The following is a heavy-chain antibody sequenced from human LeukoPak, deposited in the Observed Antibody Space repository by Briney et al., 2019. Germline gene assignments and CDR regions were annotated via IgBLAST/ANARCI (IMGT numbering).Heavy chain of an antibody. J-gene: IGHJ4*02. CDR1: GFTFSSYA. CDR2: ISGSGGST. V-gene: IGHV3-23*01. CDR3: AKDGAPSYYDFWSGYDY. D-gene: IGHD3-3*01. Sequence: GGSLRLXCAASGFTFSSYAMSWVRQAPGKGLEWVSAISGSGGSTYYADSVKSRFTISRDNSKNTLYLQMNSLRAEDTAVYYCAKDGAPSYYDFWSGYDYWGQGTLVTVSS.